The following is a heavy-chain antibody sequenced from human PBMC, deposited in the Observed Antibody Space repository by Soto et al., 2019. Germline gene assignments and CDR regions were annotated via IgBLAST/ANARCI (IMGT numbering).Heavy chain of an antibody. D-gene: IGHD5-12*01. CDR2: SQTGGAT. Sequence: QLVESGGGLFQAGWSTRLSCLVSGFTVGNFDMAWVRQAPGKGLEWASISQTGGATYYSDSAQGRFTISRDNSKNTVYLQMNSLRVEDTGVYSCVRVLYDSGVVDFWGQGSLITVS. V-gene: IGHV3-53*01. J-gene: IGHJ4*02. CDR1: GFTVGNFD. CDR3: VRVLYDSGVVDF.